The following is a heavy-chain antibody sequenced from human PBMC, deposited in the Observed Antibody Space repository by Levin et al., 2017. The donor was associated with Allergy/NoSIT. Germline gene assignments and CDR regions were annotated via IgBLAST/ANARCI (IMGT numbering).Heavy chain of an antibody. J-gene: IGHJ4*02. D-gene: IGHD5-12*01. CDR3: AKDIIGYSGYGGGASFES. V-gene: IGHV3-9*01. CDR2: ISWNSGSI. Sequence: GGSLRLSCAASGFKFDDYAMHWVRQAPGKGLEWVSGISWNSGSIEYADSVKGRFTISRDNAKNSLYLQMNSLRGDDTALYYCAKDIIGYSGYGGGASFESWGQGALVTVSS. CDR1: GFKFDDYA.